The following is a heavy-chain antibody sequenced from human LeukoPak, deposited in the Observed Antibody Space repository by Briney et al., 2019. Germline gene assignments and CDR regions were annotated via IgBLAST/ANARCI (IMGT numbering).Heavy chain of an antibody. J-gene: IGHJ4*02. CDR3: ASTGYGVRDY. Sequence: GGSLRLSCAASGFMFSSNWMSWVRLAPGKGLEWVANIKEDGTETYYVDYVKGRLTISRDNAKNSLYLQMNSLRVEDTAVYYCASTGYGVRDYWGQGTLVTVSS. D-gene: IGHD4-17*01. CDR2: IKEDGTET. CDR1: GFMFSSNW. V-gene: IGHV3-7*03.